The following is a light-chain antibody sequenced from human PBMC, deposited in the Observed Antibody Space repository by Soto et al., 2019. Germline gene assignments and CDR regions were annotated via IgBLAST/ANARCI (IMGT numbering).Light chain of an antibody. J-gene: IGKJ1*01. CDR3: XXXXTYPWT. CDR2: AAS. V-gene: IGKV1-17*01. Sequence: GDRVTITCRASQGVGNDLAWFQQKPGKAPERLIYAASSLHXXXXXXFSGSGXXXXXTXTISSLQPADFATYYCXXXXTYPWTFGQGTKVEIQ. CDR1: QGVGND.